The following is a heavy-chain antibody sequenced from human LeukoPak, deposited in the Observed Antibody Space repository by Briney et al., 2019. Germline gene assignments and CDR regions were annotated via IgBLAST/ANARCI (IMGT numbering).Heavy chain of an antibody. CDR3: ARNNGMDV. V-gene: IGHV3-7*03. CDR1: GFALSSHW. CDR2: VNRDGSET. Sequence: GGSLRLSCAASGFALSSHWMTWVRQVPGRGPEWVANVNRDGSETYYLDSVKGRFTISKDNAKNSLYLQMNSLRAEDTALYHCARNNGMDVWGQGTLVTVSS. D-gene: IGHD2-8*01. J-gene: IGHJ4*02.